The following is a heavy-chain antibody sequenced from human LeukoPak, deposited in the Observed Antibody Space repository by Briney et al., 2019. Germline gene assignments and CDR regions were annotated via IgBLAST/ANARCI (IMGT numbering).Heavy chain of an antibody. CDR3: ARRYCSSTSCYLGFDY. V-gene: IGHV5-51*01. CDR1: GYRFTSYW. CDR2: IYPGDSDT. D-gene: IGHD2-2*01. Sequence: GESLKISCKGSGYRFTSYWIGWVRQMPGKGLEWMGIIYPGDSDTRYSPSFQGQVTISADKSISTAYLQWSSLKASDTAMYYCARRYCSSTSCYLGFDYWGQGTLVTVSS. J-gene: IGHJ4*02.